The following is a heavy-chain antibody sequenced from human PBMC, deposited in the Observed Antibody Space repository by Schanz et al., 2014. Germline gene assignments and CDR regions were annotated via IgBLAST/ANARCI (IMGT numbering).Heavy chain of an antibody. CDR1: EFTFSTDA. CDR3: AKGRFGELSAFDI. CDR2: ISASGGDT. Sequence: EVKMVESGGGLVKPGGSLRLSCAASEFTFSTDAMSWVRQAPGKGLEWLSVISASGGDTYYADSVKGRFTISRDNFKGALYLQMNSLRAEDTAVYYCAKGRFGELSAFDIWGQGTMVTVSS. V-gene: IGHV3-23*04. J-gene: IGHJ3*02. D-gene: IGHD3-10*01.